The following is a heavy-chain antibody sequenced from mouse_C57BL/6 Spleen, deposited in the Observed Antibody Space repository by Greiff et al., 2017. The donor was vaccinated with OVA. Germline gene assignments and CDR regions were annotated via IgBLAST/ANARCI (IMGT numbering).Heavy chain of an antibody. Sequence: VQLQQSGPELVKPGASVKIPCKASGYTFTDYNMDWVKQSHGKSLEWIGDINPNNGGTIYNQKFKGKATLTVDKSSSTAYMELRSLTSEDTAVYYCARLITPYYGSSYGWCAYWGQGTLVTVSA. CDR1: GYTFTDYN. V-gene: IGHV1-18*01. J-gene: IGHJ3*01. CDR3: ARLITPYYGSSYGWCAY. D-gene: IGHD1-1*01. CDR2: INPNNGGT.